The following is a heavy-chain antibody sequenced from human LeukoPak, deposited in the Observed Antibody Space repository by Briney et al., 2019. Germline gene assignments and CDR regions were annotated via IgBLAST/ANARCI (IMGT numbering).Heavy chain of an antibody. D-gene: IGHD2-21*02. J-gene: IGHJ5*02. CDR3: ARYEQRPGVTASDP. CDR1: GFTFNSYW. CDR2: INPDGSWT. V-gene: IGHV3-74*01. Sequence: PGGSLRLSCAASGFTFNSYWMVWFRQAPGTGLVWVSCINPDGSWTLHADSVKGRFAISRDYARNTLYLQMNSLGVEDTAMYYCARYEQRPGVTASDPWSQGTLVTVSS.